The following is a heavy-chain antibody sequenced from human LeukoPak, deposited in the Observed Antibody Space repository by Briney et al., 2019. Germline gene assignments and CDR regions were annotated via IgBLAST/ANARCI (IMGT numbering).Heavy chain of an antibody. Sequence: GRSLRPSCAASGFTFSSYGMHWVRQAPGKGLEWVAVIWYDGSNKYYADSVKGRFTISRDNSKNTLYLQMNSLRSEDTAVYYCARGGLRVYYWGQGTLVTVSS. J-gene: IGHJ4*02. V-gene: IGHV3-33*01. CDR3: ARGGLRVYY. CDR1: GFTFSSYG. CDR2: IWYDGSNK. D-gene: IGHD5-12*01.